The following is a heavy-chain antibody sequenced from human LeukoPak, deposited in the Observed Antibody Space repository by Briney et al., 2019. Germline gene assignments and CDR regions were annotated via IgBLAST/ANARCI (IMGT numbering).Heavy chain of an antibody. Sequence: SETLSLTCSVSGDFITAYYWSWIRQPPGKGLERIGYVYYSGSTEYNPSLRSRVTISLEMSKHQFSLNLTSVTAADTAVYYCASNTGTVFDYWGQGALVTVSS. CDR1: GDFITAYY. J-gene: IGHJ4*02. D-gene: IGHD7-27*01. CDR3: ASNTGTVFDY. CDR2: VYYSGST. V-gene: IGHV4-59*01.